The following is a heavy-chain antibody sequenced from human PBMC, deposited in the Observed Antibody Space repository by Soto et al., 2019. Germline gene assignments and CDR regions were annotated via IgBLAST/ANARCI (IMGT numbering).Heavy chain of an antibody. Sequence: HPGGSLRLSCAASGFTFSSYWMSWVRQAPGKGLEWVANIKQDGSEKYYVDSVKGRFTISRDSATNSLYLQMNSLRAEDTAVYYWAREVEQLVRVFFDYWGQGTLVTVSS. V-gene: IGHV3-7*01. CDR1: GFTFSSYW. J-gene: IGHJ4*02. CDR3: AREVEQLVRVFFDY. CDR2: IKQDGSEK. D-gene: IGHD6-6*01.